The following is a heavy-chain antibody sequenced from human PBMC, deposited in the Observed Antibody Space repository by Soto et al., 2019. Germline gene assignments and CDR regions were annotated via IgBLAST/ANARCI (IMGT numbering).Heavy chain of an antibody. V-gene: IGHV5-51*01. CDR1: GYSFTSYW. CDR2: IYPGDSDT. Sequence: EVQLVQSGAEVRKPGESLKISCKASGYSFTSYWIGWVRQTPEKGLEWMGIIYPGDSDTRYSPSFQGQVTISADKSISAAYLQLSSLMASDSAMYYCARHGSGWSVAHYWGQGTLVIVSS. J-gene: IGHJ4*02. CDR3: ARHGSGWSVAHY. D-gene: IGHD6-19*01.